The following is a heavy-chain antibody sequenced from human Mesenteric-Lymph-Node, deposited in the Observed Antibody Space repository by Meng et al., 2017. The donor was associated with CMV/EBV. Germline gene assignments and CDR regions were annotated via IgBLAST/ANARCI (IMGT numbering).Heavy chain of an antibody. D-gene: IGHD2-21*01. CDR3: AREGTYCGGDCYWGWGYFQH. CDR2: IIPTLGTA. CDR1: GGTFNSYT. Sequence: SVKVSCKASGGTFNSYTITWVRQAPGQGLEWMGRIIPTLGTANYAQKFQGRVTITADKSTSTAYMELSSLRSDDTAVYYCAREGTYCGGDCYWGWGYFQHWGQGTLVTVSS. J-gene: IGHJ1*01. V-gene: IGHV1-69*08.